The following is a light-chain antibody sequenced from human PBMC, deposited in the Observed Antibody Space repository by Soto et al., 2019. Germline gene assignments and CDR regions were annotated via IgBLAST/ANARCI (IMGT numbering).Light chain of an antibody. Sequence: QSVLTQPPSASGSPGQSVTISCTGSSSDVGGYNYVSWYQQHPGKAPKLMIYEVTKRPSGVPDRFSGSKSGNTASLTVSGLQAEDEADYYCSSYASSNNRVFGGGTKVTVL. CDR3: SSYASSNNRV. CDR1: SSDVGGYNY. CDR2: EVT. J-gene: IGLJ3*02. V-gene: IGLV2-8*01.